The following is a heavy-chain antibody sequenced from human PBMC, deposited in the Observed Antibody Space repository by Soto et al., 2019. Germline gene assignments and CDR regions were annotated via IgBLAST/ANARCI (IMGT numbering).Heavy chain of an antibody. D-gene: IGHD2-2*01. CDR1: GATFSSYA. V-gene: IGHV1-69*01. Sequence: QVQLVQSGAEVKKPGSSVKVSCKASGATFSSYAISWVRQAPGQGLQWMGGIIPISGTANYAQKFQGRFTITADESTSTAYMELSRMRSEDSAVYYCARSQGSSTSLEIYYYYYYGMEVWGQGTTVSVSS. J-gene: IGHJ6*02. CDR3: ARSQGSSTSLEIYYYYYYGMEV. CDR2: IIPISGTA.